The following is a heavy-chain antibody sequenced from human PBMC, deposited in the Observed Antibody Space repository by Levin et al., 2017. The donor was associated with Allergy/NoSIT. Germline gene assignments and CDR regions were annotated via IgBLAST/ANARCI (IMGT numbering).Heavy chain of an antibody. V-gene: IGHV3-30*04. CDR1: GFTFSSYA. CDR3: ARDRGHGSGNGHWFDP. J-gene: IGHJ5*02. Sequence: PGGSLRLSCAASGFTFSSYAMHWVRQAPGKGLEWVAVISYDGSNKYYADSVKGRFTISRDNSKNTLYLQMNSLRAEDTAVYYCARDRGHGSGNGHWFDPWGQGTLVTVSS. CDR2: ISYDGSNK. D-gene: IGHD3-10*01.